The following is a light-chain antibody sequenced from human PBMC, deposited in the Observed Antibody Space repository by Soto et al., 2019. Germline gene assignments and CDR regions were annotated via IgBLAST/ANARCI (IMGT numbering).Light chain of an antibody. V-gene: IGKV2-28*01. J-gene: IGKJ4*01. CDR1: QSLLHSDGYNY. Sequence: DIVMTQSPLSLPVTPGEPASISCRSSQSLLHSDGYNYLDWYLQKPGQSPHILIYLASSRASGVPDRFSGSGSGTDFTLRISRVEAEDVGVYYCMQALQTPTTFGGGTKVEIK. CDR2: LAS. CDR3: MQALQTPTT.